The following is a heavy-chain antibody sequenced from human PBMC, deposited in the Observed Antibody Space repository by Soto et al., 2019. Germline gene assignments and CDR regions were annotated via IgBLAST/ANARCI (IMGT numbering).Heavy chain of an antibody. CDR3: ANSPTAYYYYGMDV. D-gene: IGHD4-4*01. CDR1: GGTFSSYA. Sequence: QVQLVQSGAEVKKPGSSVKVSCKASGGTFSSYAISWVRQAPGQGLEWMGGIIPIFGAANYAQKFQGRVTITADESTSTADMELSSLRAEDTAVYYCANSPTAYYYYGMDVWGQGTTVTVSS. J-gene: IGHJ6*02. CDR2: IIPIFGAA. V-gene: IGHV1-69*01.